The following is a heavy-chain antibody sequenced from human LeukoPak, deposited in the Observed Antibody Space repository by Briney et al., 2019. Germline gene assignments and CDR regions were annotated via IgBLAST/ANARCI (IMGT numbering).Heavy chain of an antibody. Sequence: SETLSLTCTVSGGSISSYYWSWIRQPPGKGLEWIGYIYYSGSTYYNPSLKSRVTISVDTSKNQFSLKLSSVTAADTAVYYCARVSASMVRGVAYYFDYWGQGTLVTVSS. J-gene: IGHJ4*02. CDR3: ARVSASMVRGVAYYFDY. CDR2: IYYSGST. D-gene: IGHD3-10*01. CDR1: GGSISSYY. V-gene: IGHV4-59*12.